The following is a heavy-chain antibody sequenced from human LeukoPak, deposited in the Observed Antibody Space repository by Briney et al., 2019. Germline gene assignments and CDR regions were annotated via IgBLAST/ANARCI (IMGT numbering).Heavy chain of an antibody. CDR1: GVSISDYY. J-gene: IGHJ4*02. Sequence: SETLSLTCTVSGVSISDYYWSWIRQPPGKRLEWIGYIYYTGSTNYNPSLKSRVTISVDTSKNQFSLKLTSVTAADTAVYYCARVGNWNDLDYWGQGTLVNVSS. V-gene: IGHV4-59*01. CDR2: IYYTGST. CDR3: ARVGNWNDLDY. D-gene: IGHD1-1*01.